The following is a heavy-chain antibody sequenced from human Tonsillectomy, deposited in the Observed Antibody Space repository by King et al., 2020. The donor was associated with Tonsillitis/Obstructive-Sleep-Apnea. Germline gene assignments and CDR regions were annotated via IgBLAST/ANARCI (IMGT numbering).Heavy chain of an antibody. D-gene: IGHD2-2*02. J-gene: IGHJ5*02. Sequence: QLVQSGAEVKKPGASVKVSCKASGYTFTSYYMHWVRQAPGQGLEWMGIINPSGGSTSYAQKFQGRVTMTRDTSTSTVYMELSSLRSEDTAVYYCARETPTYHRYCSSTSCYTIIKSPPSFDTWGQGTLVTVSS. V-gene: IGHV1-46*01. CDR2: INPSGGST. CDR3: ARETPTYHRYCSSTSCYTIIKSPPSFDT. CDR1: GYTFTSYY.